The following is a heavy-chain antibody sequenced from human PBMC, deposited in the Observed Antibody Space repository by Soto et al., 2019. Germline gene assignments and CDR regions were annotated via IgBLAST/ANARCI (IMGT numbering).Heavy chain of an antibody. CDR3: GRESEELTSNFDY. CDR1: GFTFTRYS. CDR2: ISSTTNYI. J-gene: IGHJ4*02. D-gene: IGHD1-26*01. Sequence: EVQLVESGGGLVKPGGSLRLSCAASGFTFTRYSMNWVRQAPGKGLEWGSSISSTTNYIYYGDSMKGRFTISRDNAKNSLYLEMNSLRAADTALYYCGRESEELTSNFDYWGQGTLVTVSS. V-gene: IGHV3-21*06.